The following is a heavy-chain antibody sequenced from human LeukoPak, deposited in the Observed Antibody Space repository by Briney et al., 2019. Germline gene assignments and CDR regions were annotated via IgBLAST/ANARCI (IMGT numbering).Heavy chain of an antibody. CDR1: GFTFSSYG. Sequence: PGRSLRLSCAASGFTFSSYGMHWVRQAPGKGLEWVAVISYDGSNKYYADSVKGRFTISRDNSKNTLYLQMNSLRAEDTAVYYCAKGGIAVAGLDYWGQGTLVTVSS. V-gene: IGHV3-30*18. J-gene: IGHJ4*02. CDR2: ISYDGSNK. D-gene: IGHD6-19*01. CDR3: AKGGIAVAGLDY.